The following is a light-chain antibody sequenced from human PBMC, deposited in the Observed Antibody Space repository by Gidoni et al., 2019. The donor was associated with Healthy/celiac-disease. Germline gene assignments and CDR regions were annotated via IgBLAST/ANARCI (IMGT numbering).Light chain of an antibody. J-gene: IGLJ2*01. V-gene: IGLV3-1*01. Sequence: SDELTQPPSLSVSPGQTASITCSGDKLGNKYVSWYQQKPGQSPVLVVYQDTKRPSGIPERFSGSNSGNTATLTISGTQAMDEADYYCQAWDSNTAAIFGGGTKLTVL. CDR2: QDT. CDR1: KLGNKY. CDR3: QAWDSNTAAI.